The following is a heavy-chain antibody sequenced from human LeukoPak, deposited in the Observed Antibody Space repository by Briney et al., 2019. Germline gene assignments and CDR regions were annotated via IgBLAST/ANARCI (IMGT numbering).Heavy chain of an antibody. CDR1: GGSISSGSYY. Sequence: KTSETLSLTCTVSGGSISSGSYYWSWIRQPAGKGLEWIGRIYTSGSTNYNPSLKSRVTISVDTSKNQFSLKLSSVTAADTAVYYCARGVPSLYWGQGTMVTVSS. J-gene: IGHJ3*01. CDR2: IYTSGST. V-gene: IGHV4-61*02. D-gene: IGHD1-1*01. CDR3: ARGVPSLY.